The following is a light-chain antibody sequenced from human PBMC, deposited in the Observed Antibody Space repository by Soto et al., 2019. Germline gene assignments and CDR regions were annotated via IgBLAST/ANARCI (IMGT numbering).Light chain of an antibody. V-gene: IGKV3-11*01. CDR2: DAS. J-gene: IGKJ4*01. CDR3: QQRSNLPPVS. Sequence: ESGLTQTPATLSLTPGERATLSCRASQSVSSYLAWYQQKPGQAPRLLIYDASNRATGIPARFSGSGSGTDFTLAISSLEPEDFAVYYCQQRSNLPPVSFGGG. CDR1: QSVSSY.